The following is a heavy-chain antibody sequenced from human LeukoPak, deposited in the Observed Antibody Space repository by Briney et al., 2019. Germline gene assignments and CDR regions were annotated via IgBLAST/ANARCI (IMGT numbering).Heavy chain of an antibody. D-gene: IGHD3-9*01. V-gene: IGHV3-23*01. J-gene: IGHJ4*02. CDR1: GFTFSSYG. Sequence: PGGSLRLSCAASGFTFSSYGMSWVRQAPGKGLEWVSAISGSGGSTYYADSVKGRFTISRDNSKNTLYLQMNSLRAEDTAVYYCAKEGHYDILTGYWGPFDYWGQGTLVTVSS. CDR3: AKEGHYDILTGYWGPFDY. CDR2: ISGSGGST.